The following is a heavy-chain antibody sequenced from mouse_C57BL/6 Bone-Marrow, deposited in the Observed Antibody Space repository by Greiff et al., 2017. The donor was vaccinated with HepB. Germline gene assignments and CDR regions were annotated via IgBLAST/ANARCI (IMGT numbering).Heavy chain of an antibody. CDR3: ARGGGYYYGCEY. Sequence: EVKLVESGGGLVKPGGSLKLSCAASGFTFSSYAMSWVRQTPEKRLEWVATISDGGSYTYYPDNVKGRFTISRDNAKNNLYLQMSHLKSEDTAMYYCARGGGYYYGCEYWGQGTTLTVSS. CDR2: ISDGGSYT. J-gene: IGHJ2*01. D-gene: IGHD1-1*01. CDR1: GFTFSSYA. V-gene: IGHV5-4*03.